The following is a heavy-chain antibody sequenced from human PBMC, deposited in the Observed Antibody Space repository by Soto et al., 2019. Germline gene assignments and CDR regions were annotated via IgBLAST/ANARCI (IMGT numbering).Heavy chain of an antibody. D-gene: IGHD2-2*02. CDR1: GFSLSNPRMG. CDR2: IFSDDEK. CDR3: ARIMRDAVGVPDAIYYFDT. J-gene: IGHJ5*02. V-gene: IGHV2-26*01. Sequence: SGPTLVNPTETLTLTCTVSGFSLSNPRMGVSWIRQPPGKALEWLAHIFSDDEKSYSTSLKSRLIISKDTSKSQVVLTMTNMDPVDTATFYCARIMRDAVGVPDAIYYFDTWGQGTQVTVSS.